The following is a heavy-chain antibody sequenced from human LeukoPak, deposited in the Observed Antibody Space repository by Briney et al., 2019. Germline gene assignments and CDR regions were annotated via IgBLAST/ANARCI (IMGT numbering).Heavy chain of an antibody. V-gene: IGHV4-28*01. J-gene: IGHJ4*02. CDR1: GYSITSSSW. CDR3: ARKENVYYYFDY. Sequence: SETLSLTCAVSGYSITSSSWWGWIRQSPGKGLEWIGYIYHSGTTYYNPSLQSRVTMSVDTSKNQFSLKLSSVTAVDTAVYYCARKENVYYYFDYWGQGTLVTVSS. D-gene: IGHD3-10*01. CDR2: IYHSGTT.